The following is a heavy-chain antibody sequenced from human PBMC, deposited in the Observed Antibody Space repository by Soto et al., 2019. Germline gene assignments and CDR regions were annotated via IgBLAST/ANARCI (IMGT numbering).Heavy chain of an antibody. CDR2: ISGSGGST. J-gene: IGHJ4*02. CDR3: AKEAGELDIVLMVYGALDY. D-gene: IGHD2-8*01. V-gene: IGHV3-23*01. Sequence: GGSLRLSCAASGFTFSSYAMSWVRQAPGKGLEWVSAISGSGGSTYYADSVKGRFTISRDNSKNTLYLQMNSLRAEDTAVYYCAKEAGELDIVLMVYGALDYWGQGTLVTVSS. CDR1: GFTFSSYA.